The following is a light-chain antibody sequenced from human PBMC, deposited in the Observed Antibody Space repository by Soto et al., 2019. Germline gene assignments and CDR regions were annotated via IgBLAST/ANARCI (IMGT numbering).Light chain of an antibody. CDR2: TAS. V-gene: IGKV1-39*01. CDR1: QSIRNY. J-gene: IGKJ1*01. CDR3: QQTYSSPPGA. Sequence: DIQMTQSPSSLSASVGDRFTITCLASQSIRNYLNWYQQKPGKAPKVLIYTASSLQSGAPSRFSGSGSGTDFALSIGRLQPEDFATYYCQQTYSSPPGAFGQGTNVDIK.